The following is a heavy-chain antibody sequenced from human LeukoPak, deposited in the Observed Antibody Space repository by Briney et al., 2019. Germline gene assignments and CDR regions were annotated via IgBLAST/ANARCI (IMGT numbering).Heavy chain of an antibody. CDR1: GGSISSGGYY. J-gene: IGHJ4*02. Sequence: SQTLSLTCTVSGGSISSGGYYWSWIRQHPGKGLEWIGYIYYSGSTYYNPSLKSRVTISVDTSKNQFSLKLSSVTAADTVVYYCARERTEGGGIDYWGQGTLVTVSS. CDR3: ARERTEGGGIDY. D-gene: IGHD3-16*01. V-gene: IGHV4-31*03. CDR2: IYYSGST.